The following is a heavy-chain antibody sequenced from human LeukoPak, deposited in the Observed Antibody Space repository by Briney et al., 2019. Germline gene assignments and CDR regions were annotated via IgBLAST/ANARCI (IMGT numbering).Heavy chain of an antibody. D-gene: IGHD6-6*01. CDR2: ISSSSSYI. CDR1: GFTFDDYT. CDR3: ARDMGQLGLDY. Sequence: GGSLRLSCAASGFTFDDYTMHWVRQAPGKGLEWVSSISSSSSYIYYADSVKGRFTISRDNAKNSLYLQMNSLRAEDTAVYYCARDMGQLGLDYWGQGTLVTVSS. J-gene: IGHJ4*02. V-gene: IGHV3-21*01.